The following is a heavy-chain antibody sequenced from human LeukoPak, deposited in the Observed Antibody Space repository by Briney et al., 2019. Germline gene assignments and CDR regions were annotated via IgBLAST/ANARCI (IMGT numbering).Heavy chain of an antibody. CDR1: GFTFDDYA. CDR2: ISWNSGCI. D-gene: IGHD3-22*01. J-gene: IGHJ2*01. V-gene: IGHV3-9*01. Sequence: PGRSLRLSCAASGFTFDDYAMHWVRQAPGKGLEWVSGISWNSGCIGYADSVKGRFTISRDNAKNPLYLQMNSLRAEDTALYYCAKDRGSGYYRTGFWYFDLWGRGTLVTVSS. CDR3: AKDRGSGYYRTGFWYFDL.